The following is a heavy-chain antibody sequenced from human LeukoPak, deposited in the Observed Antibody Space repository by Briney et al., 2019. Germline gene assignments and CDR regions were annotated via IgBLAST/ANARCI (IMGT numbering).Heavy chain of an antibody. J-gene: IGHJ4*02. V-gene: IGHV1-46*01. CDR1: GFTFTSSA. Sequence: GASVKVSCKASGFTFTSSAVQWVRQAPGQGLEWMGIINPSGGSTSYAQKFQGRVTMTRDTSTSTVYMELSSLRSEDTAVYYCARDRGYYYDSSGPKDYWGQGTLVTVSS. CDR2: INPSGGST. D-gene: IGHD3-22*01. CDR3: ARDRGYYYDSSGPKDY.